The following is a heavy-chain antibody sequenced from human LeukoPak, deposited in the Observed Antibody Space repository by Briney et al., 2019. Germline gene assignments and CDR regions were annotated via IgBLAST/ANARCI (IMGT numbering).Heavy chain of an antibody. J-gene: IGHJ4*02. CDR3: ATLWSGSYYGLSFDY. CDR1: GGSISSYY. CDR2: INHSGST. Sequence: PSETLSLTCTVSGGSISSYYWSWIRQPPGKGLEWIGEINHSGSTNYNPSLKSRVTISVDTSKNQFSLKLSSVTAADTAVYYCATLWSGSYYGLSFDYWGQGTLATVSS. V-gene: IGHV4-34*01. D-gene: IGHD1-26*01.